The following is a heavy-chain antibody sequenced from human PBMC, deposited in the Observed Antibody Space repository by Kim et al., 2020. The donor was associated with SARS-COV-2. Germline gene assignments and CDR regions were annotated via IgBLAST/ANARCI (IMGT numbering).Heavy chain of an antibody. J-gene: IGHJ4*02. D-gene: IGHD3-10*01. Sequence: ASVKVSCKTSGYTFTTRYLHWVRQAPGHGLEWVGRINLDRGVTDYAQRFQGRVTMTRDKSISTVYMELSSLKSDDTVVYYCARGNTETIDYWGQGTLVTVSS. CDR3: ARGNTETIDY. V-gene: IGHV1-2*05. CDR1: GYTFTTRY. CDR2: INLDRGVT.